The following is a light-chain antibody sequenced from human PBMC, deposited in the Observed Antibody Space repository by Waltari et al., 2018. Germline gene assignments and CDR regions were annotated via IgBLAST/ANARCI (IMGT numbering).Light chain of an antibody. CDR1: QSISNF. Sequence: DIQMTQSPSSLSASVGDRVTITCRASQSISNFLNWYQQKPGKAPKLLIYASSNLQSEVPSRFSGSGSGTDFTLTISSLQPEDFATYYCQQTYSTPRTFGQGTKVEIK. J-gene: IGKJ1*01. CDR3: QQTYSTPRT. V-gene: IGKV1-39*01. CDR2: ASS.